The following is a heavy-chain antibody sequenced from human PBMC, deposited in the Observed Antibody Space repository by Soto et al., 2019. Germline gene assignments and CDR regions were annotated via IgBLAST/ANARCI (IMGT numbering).Heavy chain of an antibody. Sequence: GGSLRLSCAASGFTYSTYTMRRVRHAPGKGLEWVAVIWYDGSNKYYADSVKGRFTISRDNSKNTLYLQMNSLRAEDTAVYYCARDPVSDSSSWFFDYWGQGTMVTVSS. V-gene: IGHV3-33*01. D-gene: IGHD6-13*01. CDR1: GFTYSTYT. CDR2: IWYDGSNK. CDR3: ARDPVSDSSSWFFDY. J-gene: IGHJ4*02.